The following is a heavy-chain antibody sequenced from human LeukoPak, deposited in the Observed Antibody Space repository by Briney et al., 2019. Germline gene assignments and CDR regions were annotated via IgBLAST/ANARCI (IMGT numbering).Heavy chain of an antibody. CDR3: VRDPREGFDH. Sequence: GGSLRLSCAASGFTFSTYWMHWVRQAPGKGLVWVSRINTDGSSTTYADSVKGRFTISRDNAKNTLYLQMNSLRAEDTALYYCVRDPREGFDHWGQGTPVTIFS. J-gene: IGHJ4*02. V-gene: IGHV3-74*01. D-gene: IGHD1-26*01. CDR1: GFTFSTYW. CDR2: INTDGSST.